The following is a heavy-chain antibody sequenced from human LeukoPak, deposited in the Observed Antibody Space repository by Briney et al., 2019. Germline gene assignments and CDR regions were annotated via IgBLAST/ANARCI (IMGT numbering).Heavy chain of an antibody. J-gene: IGHJ4*02. CDR3: ARAPLRVEGRSYFDY. D-gene: IGHD3-16*01. Sequence: GGSLRLSCAASGFTFSSYSMNWVRQAPGKGLEWVSSISSSSSYIYYADLVKGRFTISRDNAKNSLYLQMNSLRAEDTAVYYCARAPLRVEGRSYFDYWGQGTLVTVSS. CDR2: ISSSSSYI. CDR1: GFTFSSYS. V-gene: IGHV3-21*01.